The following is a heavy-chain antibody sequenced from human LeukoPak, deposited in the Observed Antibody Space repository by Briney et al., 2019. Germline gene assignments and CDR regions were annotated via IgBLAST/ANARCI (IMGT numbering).Heavy chain of an antibody. Sequence: PSETLSLTCTVSGGSINTYYWSWIRQPPGKGLEWIGYISYSGNTNYDPSLKSRVTISVDTSKNQFSLKLSSVTAADMAVYYCARVRKTQIYNYGSLDYYYYMDVWGKGTTVTVSS. D-gene: IGHD5-18*01. CDR1: GGSINTYY. CDR2: ISYSGNT. J-gene: IGHJ6*03. CDR3: ARVRKTQIYNYGSLDYYYYMDV. V-gene: IGHV4-59*01.